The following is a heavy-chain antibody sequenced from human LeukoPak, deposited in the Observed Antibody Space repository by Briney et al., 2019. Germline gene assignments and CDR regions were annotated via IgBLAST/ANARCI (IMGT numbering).Heavy chain of an antibody. Sequence: ASVNVSCKASGYTFTGYYMHWVRQAPGQGLEWMGWINPNSGGTNYAQKFQGWVTMTRDTSISTAYMELSRLRSDDTAAYYCARESSSVAGPRGFDYWGQGTLVTVSS. D-gene: IGHD6-19*01. CDR2: INPNSGGT. J-gene: IGHJ4*02. CDR3: ARESSSVAGPRGFDY. V-gene: IGHV1-2*04. CDR1: GYTFTGYY.